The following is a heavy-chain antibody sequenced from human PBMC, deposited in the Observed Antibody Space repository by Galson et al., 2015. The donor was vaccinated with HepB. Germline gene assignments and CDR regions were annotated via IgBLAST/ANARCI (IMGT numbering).Heavy chain of an antibody. CDR3: ARAHPGYSSGWYP. CDR2: ISTSSSYI. D-gene: IGHD6-19*01. V-gene: IGHV3-21*01. CDR1: GFTFSSYT. Sequence: SLRLSCAASGFTFSSYTMNWVRQAPGQGLGWVSSISTSSSYIYYADSLKARFTISRDNAKNSLYLQMNSLRAEDTAVYYCARAHPGYSSGWYPFGQGTLVTVSS. J-gene: IGHJ5*02.